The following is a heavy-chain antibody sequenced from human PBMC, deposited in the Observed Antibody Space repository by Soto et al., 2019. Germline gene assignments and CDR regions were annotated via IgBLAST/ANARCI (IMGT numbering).Heavy chain of an antibody. CDR1: GGSISSNTYY. Sequence: SETLSLTCTVSGGSISSNTYYWGWIRQSPGKGLEWSGSIYSSGSTYYNPSLKSRVTISVDTSKSQFPLRLSSVTAADTAWYSCARHSLFQPSDSWAQGTLVTVSS. CDR2: IYSSGST. CDR3: ARHSLFQPSDS. D-gene: IGHD2-21*01. J-gene: IGHJ4*02. V-gene: IGHV4-39*01.